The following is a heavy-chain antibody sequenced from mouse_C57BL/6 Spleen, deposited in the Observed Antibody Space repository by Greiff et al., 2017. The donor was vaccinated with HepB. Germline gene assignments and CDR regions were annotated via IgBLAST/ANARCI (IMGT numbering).Heavy chain of an antibody. V-gene: IGHV1-78*01. D-gene: IGHD1-1*01. CDR3: ARGEVITTVEDHYFDY. J-gene: IGHJ2*01. Sequence: QVQLQQSDAELVKPGASVKISCKVSGYTFTDHTIHWMKQRPEQGLEWIGYIYPRDGSTKYNEKVKGKATLTADKSSSTAYMQLNSLTSEDSAVYFCARGEVITTVEDHYFDYWGQGTTLTVSS. CDR2: IYPRDGST. CDR1: GYTFTDHT.